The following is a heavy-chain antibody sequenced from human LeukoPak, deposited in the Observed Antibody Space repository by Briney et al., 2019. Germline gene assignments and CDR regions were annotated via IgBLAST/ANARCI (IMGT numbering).Heavy chain of an antibody. V-gene: IGHV4-59*08. D-gene: IGHD6-6*01. Sequence: SETLPLTCTVSGGSISSYYWSWIRQPPGKGLEWIGYIYYSGSTNYNPSLKSRVTISVDTSKNQFSLKLSSVTAADTAVYYCARHGPRLVPFDYWGQGTLVTVPS. CDR2: IYYSGST. CDR3: ARHGPRLVPFDY. CDR1: GGSISSYY. J-gene: IGHJ4*02.